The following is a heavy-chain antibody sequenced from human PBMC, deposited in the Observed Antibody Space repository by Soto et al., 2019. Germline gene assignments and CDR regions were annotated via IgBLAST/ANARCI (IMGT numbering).Heavy chain of an antibody. J-gene: IGHJ4*02. V-gene: IGHV2-5*02. CDR2: IYWDDDK. Sequence: QITLKESGPTVVKPTQTLTLTCSLSGFSITTNEVSVGWIRQPPGKALEWLALIYWDDDKPYSPSLKDRLTITKDTSKNQVVLTMTNMDPGDTATYYCSHRDGARFYFDYWGQGTLVTVTS. CDR3: SHRDGARFYFDY. CDR1: GFSITTNEVS.